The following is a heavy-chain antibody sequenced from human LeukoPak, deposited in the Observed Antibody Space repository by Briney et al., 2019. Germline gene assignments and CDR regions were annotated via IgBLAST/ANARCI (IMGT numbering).Heavy chain of an antibody. CDR2: IIPIFGTA. CDR1: GGTFSSYA. J-gene: IGHJ3*02. Sequence: GASVKVSCKASGGTFSSYAISWVRQAPGQGLEWMGGIIPIFGTANYAQKFQGRVTITADESTSTAYMELSSLRSEDTAVYYCARVGRRTRTHVDAFDIWGQGTMVTVSS. D-gene: IGHD1-14*01. CDR3: ARVGRRTRTHVDAFDI. V-gene: IGHV1-69*13.